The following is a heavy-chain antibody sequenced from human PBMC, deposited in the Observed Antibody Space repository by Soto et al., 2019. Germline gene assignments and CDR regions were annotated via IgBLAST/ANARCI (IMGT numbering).Heavy chain of an antibody. CDR3: AKDYVPPKGASPDYYYYGMDV. Sequence: HPGGSLRLSCAASGFTFSSYGMHWVRQAPGKGLEWVSVISYDGSSTYYADSVKGRFTISRDNSKNSLYLQMNSLRTEDTALYYCAKDYVPPKGASPDYYYYGMDVWGQGTTVTVSS. CDR1: GFTFSSYG. CDR2: ISYDGSST. V-gene: IGHV3-43*02. J-gene: IGHJ6*02. D-gene: IGHD1-26*01.